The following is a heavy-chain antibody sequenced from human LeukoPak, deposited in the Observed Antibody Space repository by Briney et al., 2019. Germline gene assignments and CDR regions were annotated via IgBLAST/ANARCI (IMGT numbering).Heavy chain of an antibody. Sequence: SETLSLTCTVSGGSVSSYYWSWIRQPPGKGLEWIGYIYYSGSTNYNPSLKSRVTISVDTPKNQFSLKLSSVTAADTAVYYCARSPDSSGYWGYFDYWGQGTLVTVSS. CDR3: ARSPDSSGYWGYFDY. CDR1: GGSVSSYY. J-gene: IGHJ4*02. CDR2: IYYSGST. V-gene: IGHV4-59*02. D-gene: IGHD3-22*01.